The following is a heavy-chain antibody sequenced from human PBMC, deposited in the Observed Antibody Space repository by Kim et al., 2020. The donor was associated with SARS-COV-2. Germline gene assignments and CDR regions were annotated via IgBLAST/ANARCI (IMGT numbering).Heavy chain of an antibody. CDR1: GFTFSSYA. Sequence: GGSLRLSCAASGFTFSSYAMSWVRQAPGKGLEWVSAISGSGGSTYYADSVKGRFTISRDNSKNTLYLQMNSLRAEDTAVYYCAKEGAIVVVNAIPVAFDIWGQRTMVSVSS. J-gene: IGHJ3*02. CDR3: AKEGAIVVVNAIPVAFDI. V-gene: IGHV3-23*01. CDR2: ISGSGGST. D-gene: IGHD2-21*01.